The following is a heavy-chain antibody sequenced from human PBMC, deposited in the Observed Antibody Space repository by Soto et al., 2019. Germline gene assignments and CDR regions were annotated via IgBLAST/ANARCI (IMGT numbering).Heavy chain of an antibody. Sequence: ESGGGVVQPGRSLRLSCAASGFTFSSYGMHWVRQAPGKGLEWVAVIWYDGSNKYYADSVKGRFTISRDNSKNTLYLQMNSLRAEDTAVYYCARAYYYDSSGYPNWFDPWGQGTLVTVSS. J-gene: IGHJ5*02. CDR3: ARAYYYDSSGYPNWFDP. CDR2: IWYDGSNK. D-gene: IGHD3-22*01. CDR1: GFTFSSYG. V-gene: IGHV3-33*01.